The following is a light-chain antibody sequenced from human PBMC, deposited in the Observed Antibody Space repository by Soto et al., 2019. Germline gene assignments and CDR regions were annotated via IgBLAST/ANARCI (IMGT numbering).Light chain of an antibody. J-gene: IGKJ2*01. CDR1: QSVNAGL. CDR2: GIS. V-gene: IGKV3-20*01. CDR3: QQFSDTSYT. Sequence: EIVLTQSPGVVSLSPGQTVTLSCRASQSVNAGLLAWYQQRPGQAPRLLIYGISTRAPGVPNRFSGSGSGTDFTLAISRLEPEDFAVYYCQQFSDTSYTFGQGTKLEIK.